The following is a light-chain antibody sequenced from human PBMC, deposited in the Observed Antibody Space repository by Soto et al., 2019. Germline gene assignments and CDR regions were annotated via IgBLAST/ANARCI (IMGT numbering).Light chain of an antibody. CDR3: QQLDSFPLT. CDR2: ATY. Sequence: DIQMTQSPSAMSASVGDRVTISCRASQGINNHLVWFQQRPGQVPKRLIFATYNLQSGVPSRFSGSGSGTDFILSINSLQPEDVATYYCQQLDSFPLTFGQGTRLEV. J-gene: IGKJ5*01. V-gene: IGKV1-17*03. CDR1: QGINNH.